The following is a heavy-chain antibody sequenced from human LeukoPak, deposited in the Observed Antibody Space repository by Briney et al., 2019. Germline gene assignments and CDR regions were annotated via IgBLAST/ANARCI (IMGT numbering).Heavy chain of an antibody. CDR2: IYYSGSA. CDR1: GGSIISYY. Sequence: PSETLSLTCTVSGGSIISYYWSCIRQPPGKGLEWIGYIYYSGSANSNPSLRSRVTISVDMSKNQFSLKLSSVTAADTDVYYCASASRPPYYYGMDVWGQGTTVTVSS. J-gene: IGHJ6*02. CDR3: ASASRPPYYYGMDV. V-gene: IGHV4-59*01.